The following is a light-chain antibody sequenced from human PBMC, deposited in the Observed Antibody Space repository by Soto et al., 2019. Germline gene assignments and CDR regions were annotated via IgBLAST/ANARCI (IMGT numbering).Light chain of an antibody. J-gene: IGKJ3*01. Sequence: EIVLTQSPATLSLSPGESATLSCRASQNVGRFLAWYQQKSGQTPRLLLYDASSRAPGIPARFSGGGSGTDFNLTISSLAPEYFAVYYCQHRSDWLGTFGPGTKVDIK. CDR3: QHRSDWLGT. V-gene: IGKV3-11*01. CDR1: QNVGRF. CDR2: DAS.